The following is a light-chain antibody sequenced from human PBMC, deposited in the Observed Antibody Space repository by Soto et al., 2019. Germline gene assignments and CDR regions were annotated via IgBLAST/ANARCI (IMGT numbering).Light chain of an antibody. CDR2: DAS. CDR3: QQRSNWPIT. J-gene: IGKJ5*01. Sequence: EIVLTQSPATLSLSPGGRATLSCRASQSVSSYLAWYQQKPGQAPRLLIYDASNRATGIPARFSGGGSGTDFTLTISSLEPEDFAVYYCQQRSNWPITFGQGTRLEIK. CDR1: QSVSSY. V-gene: IGKV3-11*01.